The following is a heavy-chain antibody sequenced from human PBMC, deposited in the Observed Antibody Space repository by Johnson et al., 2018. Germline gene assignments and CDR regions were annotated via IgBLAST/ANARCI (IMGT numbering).Heavy chain of an antibody. V-gene: IGHV3-11*01. CDR3: ARDLGLEGVTDALEI. D-gene: IGHD3/OR15-3a*01. CDR1: GLTFSDSY. Sequence: QVQLQESGGGLAKPGRSLGLSCAASGLTFSDSYMSWIRQAPGKGLEWISSLSSSGRFIYYADSVKGRFTTSKDNANNSMYLQMNSLRAEDTAVYYCARDLGLEGVTDALEIWGQGTMVTVSS. J-gene: IGHJ3*02. CDR2: LSSSGRFI.